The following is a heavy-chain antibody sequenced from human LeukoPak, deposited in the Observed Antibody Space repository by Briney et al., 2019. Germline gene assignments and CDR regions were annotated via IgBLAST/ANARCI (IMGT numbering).Heavy chain of an antibody. J-gene: IGHJ4*02. CDR3: ARWVGAIWYFDY. CDR2: KNHSGRT. V-gene: IGHV4-34*01. D-gene: IGHD1-26*01. CDR1: GGSFSGYY. Sequence: SETLSLTCAVYGGSFSGYYWSWIRQPPGKGLEWIGEKNHSGRTNYNPSLKSRLTISVDTSKNQFSLKLSSVTAADTAVYYCARWVGAIWYFDYWGQGTLVTVSS.